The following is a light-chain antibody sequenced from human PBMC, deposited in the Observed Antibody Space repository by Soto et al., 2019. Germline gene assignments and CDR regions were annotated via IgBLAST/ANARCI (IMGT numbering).Light chain of an antibody. V-gene: IGKV3-15*01. CDR2: GAS. J-gene: IGKJ1*01. CDR1: QSVSSN. CDR3: QQYNDWWT. Sequence: DIVLTQSPGTLSLSPGERATLSCRASQSVSSNHLAWYQQKPGQPPRLLIYGASTRATGVPGRFSGSGSGTEFTLTISSLQSEDFAVYYCQQYNDWWTFGQGTKVDNK.